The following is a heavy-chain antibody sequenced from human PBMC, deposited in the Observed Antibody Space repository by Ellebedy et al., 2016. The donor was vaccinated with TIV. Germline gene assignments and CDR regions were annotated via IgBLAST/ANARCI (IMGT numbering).Heavy chain of an antibody. Sequence: ASVKVSCKASGYTFTSYGISWVRQAPGQGLEWMGWISAYNGNTNYAQKLQGRVTMTTDTSTSTAYMELRSLRSDDTAVYYCARSVGVSVVAATPYYYYMDVWGKGTTVTVSS. CDR2: ISAYNGNT. J-gene: IGHJ6*03. CDR1: GYTFTSYG. V-gene: IGHV1-18*04. CDR3: ARSVGVSVVAATPYYYYMDV. D-gene: IGHD2-15*01.